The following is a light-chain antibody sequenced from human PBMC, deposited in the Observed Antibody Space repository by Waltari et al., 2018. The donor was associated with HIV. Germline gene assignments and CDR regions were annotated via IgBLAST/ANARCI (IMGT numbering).Light chain of an antibody. CDR3: QSYDISLSGWV. Sequence: QSVLTQPPSVSGAPGQRVTISCTGTSSNIGAGFDVHWYQQLPGTVPKVLIYNPTERPSGVPDRFSGCTAATSASLAITGLQAEDEANYYCQSYDISLSGWVFGGGTKLTVL. CDR2: NPT. CDR1: SSNIGAGFD. J-gene: IGLJ2*01. V-gene: IGLV1-40*01.